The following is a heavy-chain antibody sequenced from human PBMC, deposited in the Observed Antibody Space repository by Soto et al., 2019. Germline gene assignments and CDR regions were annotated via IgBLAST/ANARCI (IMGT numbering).Heavy chain of an antibody. CDR2: ISSSGSTV. Sequence: QVQLVESGEGLVKPGGSLRLSCAASTFTFSDHYMGWIRQAPGKGLEWVSYISSSGSTVYYADSVKGRFTISRDNAKNSLYLQMNSLRAEDTAVYYCARDQRNYYGSGSCLDYWGQGTLVTVSS. V-gene: IGHV3-11*01. CDR3: ARDQRNYYGSGSCLDY. D-gene: IGHD3-10*01. CDR1: TFTFSDHY. J-gene: IGHJ4*02.